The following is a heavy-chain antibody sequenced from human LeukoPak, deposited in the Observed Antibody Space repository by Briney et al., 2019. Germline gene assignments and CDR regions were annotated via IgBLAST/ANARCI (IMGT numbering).Heavy chain of an antibody. CDR3: FAAAGTFDY. J-gene: IGHJ4*02. CDR1: GFTFSSAW. CDR2: LKSKTGGGTA. D-gene: IGHD6-13*01. V-gene: IGHV3-15*01. Sequence: NPGGSLRLSCAASGFTFSSAWMSWVRQAPGKGLEWVGRLKSKTGGGTADHAAPVKGRFTISRDDSKNTLYLQMNSLKTEDTAVYYCFAAAGTFDYWGQGTLVTVSS.